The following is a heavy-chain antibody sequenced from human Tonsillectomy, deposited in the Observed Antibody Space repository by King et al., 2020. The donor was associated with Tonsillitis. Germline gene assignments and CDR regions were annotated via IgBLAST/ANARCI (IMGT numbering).Heavy chain of an antibody. CDR2: ITSSCNYI. V-gene: IGHV3-21*01. CDR1: GFTFSSDS. D-gene: IGHD3-22*01. CDR3: ARVALGMIVVATDYYFDY. Sequence: VQLVESGGGLVKPGGSLRLSCAASGFTFSSDSMSWVRQAPGKGLEWVSSITSSCNYIYYADSVKGRFTISRDNAKNSLYLQMNSLRAEDTAGYYCARVALGMIVVATDYYFDYWGQGTLVTVSS. J-gene: IGHJ4*02.